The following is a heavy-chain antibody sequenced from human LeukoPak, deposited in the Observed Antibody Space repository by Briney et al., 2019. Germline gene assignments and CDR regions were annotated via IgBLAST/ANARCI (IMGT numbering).Heavy chain of an antibody. CDR2: IYHSGST. J-gene: IGHJ5*02. D-gene: IGHD1-26*01. CDR3: ARGRSGSGTYRKYYWFDP. V-gene: IGHV4-38-2*02. Sequence: SETLSLTCTVSGYSISSGYYWGWIRQPPGKGLEWIGSIYHSGSTYYNPSLKSRVTISVDTSKNQFSLKLSSVTAADTAVYYCARGRSGSGTYRKYYWFDPWGQGTLVTVSS. CDR1: GYSISSGYY.